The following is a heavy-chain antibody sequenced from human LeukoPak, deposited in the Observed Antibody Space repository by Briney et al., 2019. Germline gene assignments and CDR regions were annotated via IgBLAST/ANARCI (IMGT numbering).Heavy chain of an antibody. CDR2: IYPGDSDT. V-gene: IGHV5-51*01. D-gene: IGHD5-24*01. Sequence: GEPLKISCKGSGYSFTSYWIGWVRQMPGRGLEWMGIIYPGDSDTRYSPSFQGQVTISADKSISTAYLQWSSLKASDTAMYYCARHTGRWLQTPPSYFDYWGQGTLVTVSS. CDR1: GYSFTSYW. J-gene: IGHJ4*02. CDR3: ARHTGRWLQTPPSYFDY.